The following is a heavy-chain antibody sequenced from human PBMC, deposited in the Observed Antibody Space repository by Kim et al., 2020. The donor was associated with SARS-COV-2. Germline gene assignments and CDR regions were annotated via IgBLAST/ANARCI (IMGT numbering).Heavy chain of an antibody. Sequence: ASVKVSCKASGYTFTSYAMHWVRQAPGQRLEWMGWINAGHGKTNYSQKFQGRVTITRDTSASTAYMELSSLRSEDTAVYYCARKREGMEVWGKGTTVTVS. CDR2: INAGHGKT. V-gene: IGHV1-3*01. CDR1: GYTFTSYA. CDR3: ARKREGMEV. J-gene: IGHJ6*03.